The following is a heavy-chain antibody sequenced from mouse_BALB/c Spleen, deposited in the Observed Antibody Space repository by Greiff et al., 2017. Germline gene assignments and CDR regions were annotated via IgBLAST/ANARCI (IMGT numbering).Heavy chain of an antibody. CDR1: GFSLSTSGMG. CDR2: IYWDDDK. Sequence: QVTLKVSGPGILQPSQTLSLTCSFSGFSLSTSGMGVSWIRQPSGKGLEWLAHIYWDDDKRYNPSLKSRLTISKDTSSNQVFLKITSVDTADTATYYCARRRGYGNYDYYAMDYWGQGTSVTVSS. V-gene: IGHV8-12*01. D-gene: IGHD2-1*01. J-gene: IGHJ4*01. CDR3: ARRRGYGNYDYYAMDY.